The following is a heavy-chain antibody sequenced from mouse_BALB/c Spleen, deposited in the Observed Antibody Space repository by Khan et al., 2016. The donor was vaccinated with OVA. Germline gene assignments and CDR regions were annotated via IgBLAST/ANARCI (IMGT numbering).Heavy chain of an antibody. J-gene: IGHJ2*01. CDR3: TRDRNYYGSSFYFDY. D-gene: IGHD1-1*01. CDR2: ITSGSSYT. CDR1: GFAFSSYS. Sequence: EVELVESGGGLVKPGGSLKLSCAASGFAFSSYSMSWVRQTPEKRLEWVATITSGSSYTYYPDSVKGRFTISRDNAKNNLYLQMSSLKSEDTAMYYCTRDRNYYGSSFYFDYWGQGTTLTVSS. V-gene: IGHV5-6-4*01.